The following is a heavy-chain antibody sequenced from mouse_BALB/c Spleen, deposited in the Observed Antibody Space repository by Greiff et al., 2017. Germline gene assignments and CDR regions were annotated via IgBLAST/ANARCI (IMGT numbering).Heavy chain of an antibody. J-gene: IGHJ3*01. CDR3: ARDYGSSPWFAY. Sequence: VQVVESGPGLVAPSQSLSITCTVSGFSLTGYGVNWVRQPPGKGLEWLGMIWGDGSTDYTSALKSRLSISQDNAKSQVFLKMNSLQTDDTARYYCARDYGSSPWFAYWGQGTLVTVSA. D-gene: IGHD1-1*01. CDR2: IWGDGST. CDR1: GFSLTGYG. V-gene: IGHV2-6-7*01.